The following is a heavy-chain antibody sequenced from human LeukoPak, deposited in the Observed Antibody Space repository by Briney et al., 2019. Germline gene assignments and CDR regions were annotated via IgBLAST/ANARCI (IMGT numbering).Heavy chain of an antibody. CDR2: VNHSGST. CDR3: AREDSGAAANYFDS. CDR1: GGSISSYY. J-gene: IGHJ4*02. D-gene: IGHD6-13*01. V-gene: IGHV4-34*01. Sequence: SETLSLTCTVSGGSISSYYWSWIRQPPGKGLEWIGEVNHSGSTNYNPSLKSRVTISVDTSKSQFSLRLSSVTAADTAMYYCAREDSGAAANYFDSWGQGTLVTVSS.